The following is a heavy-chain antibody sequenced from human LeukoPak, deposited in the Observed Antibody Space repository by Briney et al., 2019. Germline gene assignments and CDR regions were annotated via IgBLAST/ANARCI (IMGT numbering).Heavy chain of an antibody. CDR3: AKHYYGSGVSQYYFDY. Sequence: GGSLTLSCAASGIILSSYWMSWVRQAPGKGLEWVANIKQDGSEKWYVDSVKGRFTISRDNAKNSLYLQMNSLRAEDTAVYYCAKHYYGSGVSQYYFDYWGQGTLVTVSS. CDR1: GIILSSYW. V-gene: IGHV3-7*01. CDR2: IKQDGSEK. J-gene: IGHJ4*02. D-gene: IGHD3-10*01.